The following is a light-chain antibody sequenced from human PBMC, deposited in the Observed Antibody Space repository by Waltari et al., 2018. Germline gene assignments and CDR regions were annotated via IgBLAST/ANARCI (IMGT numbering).Light chain of an antibody. J-gene: IGLJ1*01. CDR1: SGNIANNY. Sequence: NFMLTQPHSVSESPGKTVTIACTRSSGNIANNYVQWYQQRPGSPPTTVLYEDNQSPTGVPDRFSGSIDSSANSASLTISGLRTEDEADYYCQSYDYTPRVFGTGTKVTVL. V-gene: IGLV6-57*04. CDR3: QSYDYTPRV. CDR2: EDN.